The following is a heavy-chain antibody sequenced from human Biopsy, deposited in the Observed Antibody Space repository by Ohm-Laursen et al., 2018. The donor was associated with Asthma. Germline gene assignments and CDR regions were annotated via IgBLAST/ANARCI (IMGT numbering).Heavy chain of an antibody. CDR2: INPNSGGT. V-gene: IGHV1-2*02. Sequence: SVNVSCKTSGYTFIGYHIHWVRQAPGQGLEWMGWINPNSGGTNYAQKFQGRVTMTSDTSISTAYMELSRLRSDDTALYYCARGQKSPGDRWFDPWGQGTLVTVSS. D-gene: IGHD7-27*01. CDR3: ARGQKSPGDRWFDP. CDR1: GYTFIGYH. J-gene: IGHJ5*02.